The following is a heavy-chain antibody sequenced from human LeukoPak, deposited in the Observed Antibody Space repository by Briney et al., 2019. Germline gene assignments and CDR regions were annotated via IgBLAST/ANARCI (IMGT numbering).Heavy chain of an antibody. Sequence: PGRSLRLSCAAYGFTFSSYGVHWVRQAPGKGLEWVAVISYDGSNKYYADSVKGRFTTSRDNSKNTLYLQMNSLGAEDTAVYYCAKDLGGVIDYWGQGTLVTVSS. CDR2: ISYDGSNK. J-gene: IGHJ4*02. V-gene: IGHV3-30*18. D-gene: IGHD3-16*01. CDR3: AKDLGGVIDY. CDR1: GFTFSSYG.